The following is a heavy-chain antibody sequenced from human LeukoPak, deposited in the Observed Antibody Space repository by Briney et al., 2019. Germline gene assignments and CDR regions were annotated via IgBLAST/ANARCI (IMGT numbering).Heavy chain of an antibody. CDR2: IYYSGST. Sequence: SETLSLTCAVYGGSFSGYYWSWIRQPPGKGLEWIGYIYYSGSTNYNPSLKSRVTISVDTSKNQFSLKLSSVTAADTAVYYCARADNWEGAKGDWGQGTMVTVSS. J-gene: IGHJ3*01. D-gene: IGHD3-16*01. CDR1: GGSFSGYY. V-gene: IGHV4-59*01. CDR3: ARADNWEGAKGD.